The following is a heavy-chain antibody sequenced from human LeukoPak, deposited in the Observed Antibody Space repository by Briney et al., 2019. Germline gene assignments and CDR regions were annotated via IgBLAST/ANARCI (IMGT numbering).Heavy chain of an antibody. D-gene: IGHD2-2*02. Sequence: GASVKVSCKTSGDTFNNHAFNWVRQAPGQGLERMGGFLPLLGTANYAPSFQDRVTFNADLSTNTAYVELSSLRSEDTAIYYCARGVSVSRAAIPPNDAFDIWGQGTMVTVSS. J-gene: IGHJ3*02. CDR3: ARGVSVSRAAIPPNDAFDI. CDR1: GDTFNNHA. CDR2: FLPLLGTA. V-gene: IGHV1-69*13.